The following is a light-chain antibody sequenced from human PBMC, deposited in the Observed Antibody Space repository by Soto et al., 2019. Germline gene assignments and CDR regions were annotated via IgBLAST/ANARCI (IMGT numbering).Light chain of an antibody. J-gene: IGKJ3*01. Sequence: EIVMTQSPATLSVSPGERATLSCRASQSVSINLAWYQQKPGQAPRLLIYGASTRATGIPARFSGSGSGTEFTLTISSLQSGDFAVYYCQQYNNWPFTFGPGTKVDIK. CDR3: QQYNNWPFT. CDR2: GAS. V-gene: IGKV3-15*01. CDR1: QSVSIN.